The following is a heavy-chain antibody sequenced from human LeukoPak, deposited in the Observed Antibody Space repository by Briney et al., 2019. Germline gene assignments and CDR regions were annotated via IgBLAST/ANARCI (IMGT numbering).Heavy chain of an antibody. CDR2: ICLPDSTT. D-gene: IGHD2-8*01. V-gene: IGHV5-51*01. J-gene: IGHJ4*02. Sequence: GESLKISCKNSGYTFTSDCIGWVRQMPGKGLEGMGIICLPDSTTRYSPSFQGEVTISADKSINTAYLQWSSLRASDSDMYYCARLLTTTGHYSFDYWGQGTLVTVSS. CDR1: GYTFTSDC. CDR3: ARLLTTTGHYSFDY.